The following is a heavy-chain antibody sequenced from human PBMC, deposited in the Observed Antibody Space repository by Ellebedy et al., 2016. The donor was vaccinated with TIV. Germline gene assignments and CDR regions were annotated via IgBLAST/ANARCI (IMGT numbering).Heavy chain of an antibody. CDR1: GFTFSANW. CDR3: ARDSAIQYDH. V-gene: IGHV3-69-1*01. D-gene: IGHD5-18*01. J-gene: IGHJ4*02. Sequence: GESLKISCAASGFTFSANWMSWVRQAPGKGLEWISFISGTGAIFQADSVKGRFTISRDNARNSLYLQMNSLRDEDTAVYYCARDSAIQYDHWGQGTLVIVSS. CDR2: ISGTGAI.